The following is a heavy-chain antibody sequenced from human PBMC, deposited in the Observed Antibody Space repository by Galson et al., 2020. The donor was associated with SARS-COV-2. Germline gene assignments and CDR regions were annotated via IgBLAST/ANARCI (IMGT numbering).Heavy chain of an antibody. J-gene: IGHJ4*02. CDR3: ARDPLNLEGDDY. D-gene: IGHD3-16*01. Sequence: SETLSLTCTVSGGSISSGSYYWSWIRQPAGKGLEWIGHIFSSGGTNYNPSLQSRVTISVDTSKNQFSLKLSSVTAADTAVYYCARDPLNLEGDDYWGQGTLVTVSS. V-gene: IGHV4-61*09. CDR2: IFSSGGT. CDR1: GGSISSGSYY.